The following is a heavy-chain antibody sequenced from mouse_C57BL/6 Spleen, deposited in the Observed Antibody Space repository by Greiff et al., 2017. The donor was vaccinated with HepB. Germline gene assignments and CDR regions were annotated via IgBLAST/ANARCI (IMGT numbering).Heavy chain of an antibody. CDR2: IYPSDSET. CDR3: ARGDYGSSYWYFDV. D-gene: IGHD1-1*01. CDR1: GYTFTSYW. J-gene: IGHJ1*03. Sequence: QVQLQHPGAELVRPGSSVKLSCKASGYTFTSYWMDWVKQRPGQGLEWIGNIYPSDSETHYNQKFKDKATLTVDKSSSTAYMQLSSLTSEDSAVYYCARGDYGSSYWYFDVWGTGTTVTVSS. V-gene: IGHV1-61*01.